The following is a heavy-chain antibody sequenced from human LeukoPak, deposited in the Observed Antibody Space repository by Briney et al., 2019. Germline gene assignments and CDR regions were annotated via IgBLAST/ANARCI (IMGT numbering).Heavy chain of an antibody. V-gene: IGHV1-2*06. Sequence: ASVKVSCKTSGYTFTGYYMHWVRQAPGQGLEWMGRINPNTGGTNFAQRFQGRVTMTEDMSTSTAYMELNRLTSDDTAVYYCARENALDYWGQGTLVTVSS. CDR1: GYTFTGYY. CDR2: INPNTGGT. D-gene: IGHD3-3*02. J-gene: IGHJ4*02. CDR3: ARENALDY.